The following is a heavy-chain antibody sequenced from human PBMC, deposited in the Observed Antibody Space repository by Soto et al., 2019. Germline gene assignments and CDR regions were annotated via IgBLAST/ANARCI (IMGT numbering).Heavy chain of an antibody. CDR1: GITFSNAW. D-gene: IGHD2-2*01. CDR3: TTNSGCGVTSCFEAR. Sequence: GGSLRLSCAASGITFSNAWMNWVRQAPGKGLEWVGRSKSKTDGGTADYAAPVKGRFSISRDDSKNTLYLQVNSLKTEDTAVYYCTTNSGCGVTSCFEARWGPGTLVTVSS. J-gene: IGHJ4*02. CDR2: SKSKTDGGTA. V-gene: IGHV3-15*01.